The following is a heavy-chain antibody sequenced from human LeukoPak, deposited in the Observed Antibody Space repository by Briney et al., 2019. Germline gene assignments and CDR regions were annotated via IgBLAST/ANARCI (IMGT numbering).Heavy chain of an antibody. V-gene: IGHV3-23*01. CDR2: ISGSGGST. CDR3: AKDRQQWPTYFDY. D-gene: IGHD6-19*01. CDR1: GFTFSSYA. Sequence: PGGSLRLSCAASGFTFSSYATSWVRQAPGKGLEWVSAISGSGGSTYYADSVKGRFTISRDNSKNTLYLQMNSLRAEDTAVYYCAKDRQQWPTYFDYWGQGTLVTVSS. J-gene: IGHJ4*02.